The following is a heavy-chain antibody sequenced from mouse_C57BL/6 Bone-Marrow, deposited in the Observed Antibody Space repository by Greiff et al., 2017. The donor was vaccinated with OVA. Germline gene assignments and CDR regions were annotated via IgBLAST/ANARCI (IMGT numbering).Heavy chain of an antibody. D-gene: IGHD1-1*01. CDR2: IYPRSGNT. Sequence: QVQLKESGAELARPGASVKLSCKASGYTFTSYGISWVKQRTGQGLEWIGEIYPRSGNTYYNEKFKGKATLTADKSSSTAYMELRSLTSEDSAVYFCAREGASTVVAVDYWGQGTTLTVSS. J-gene: IGHJ2*01. CDR1: GYTFTSYG. V-gene: IGHV1-81*01. CDR3: AREGASTVVAVDY.